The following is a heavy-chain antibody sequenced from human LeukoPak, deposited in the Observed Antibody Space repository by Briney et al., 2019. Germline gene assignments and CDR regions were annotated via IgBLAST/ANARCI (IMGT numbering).Heavy chain of an antibody. CDR2: IKQDGSEK. D-gene: IGHD4-17*01. Sequence: GGSLRLSCAASGYTFSSYWMSWVRQAPGKGLEWVANIKQDGSEKYYVDSVKGRFTISRDNAKNSLYLQMNSLRAEDTAVYYCAREAYGDYPDYWGQGTLVTVSS. CDR1: GYTFSSYW. V-gene: IGHV3-7*01. J-gene: IGHJ4*02. CDR3: AREAYGDYPDY.